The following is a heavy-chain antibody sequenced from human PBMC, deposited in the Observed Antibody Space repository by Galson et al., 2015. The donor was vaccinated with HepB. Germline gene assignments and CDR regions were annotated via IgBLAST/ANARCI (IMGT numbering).Heavy chain of an antibody. Sequence: SLRLSCAGSGFTFRTYSMNWVRQAPGKGLEWVSYISSSSSTIYYADSVKGRFTISRDDAKNSLYLQMNSLRAEDTALYYCAKDIGLQLVRSRSYYYGMDVWGQGTTVTVS. CDR1: GFTFRTYS. V-gene: IGHV3-48*04. D-gene: IGHD6-13*01. CDR2: ISSSSSTI. CDR3: AKDIGLQLVRSRSYYYGMDV. J-gene: IGHJ6*02.